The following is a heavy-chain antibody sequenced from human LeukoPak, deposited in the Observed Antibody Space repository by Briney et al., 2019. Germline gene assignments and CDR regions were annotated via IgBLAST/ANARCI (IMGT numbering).Heavy chain of an antibody. V-gene: IGHV1-69*04. D-gene: IGHD3-22*01. J-gene: IGHJ4*02. Sequence: SVKVSCKASGGTFNSYAFNWVRQAPGEGLEWMGRIIPMLDITNYAQKFQGRVTISTDKSTSTAYMELSRLTSEDMAVYYCEAAPFGYNSSGYDYQTYWGQGTPVTVSS. CDR3: EAAPFGYNSSGYDYQTY. CDR2: IIPMLDIT. CDR1: GGTFNSYA.